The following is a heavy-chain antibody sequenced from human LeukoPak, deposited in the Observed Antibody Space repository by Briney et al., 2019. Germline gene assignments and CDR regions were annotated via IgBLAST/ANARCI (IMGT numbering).Heavy chain of an antibody. J-gene: IGHJ6*02. CDR3: AKAYYDFWSGWDYYYGMDV. CDR2: ISYDGSNK. CDR1: GFTFSSYG. Sequence: GGSLRLSCAASGFTFSSYGMHWVRQAPGKGLEWVAVISYDGSNKYYADSVKGRFTISRDNSKNTLYLQMNSLRAEDTAVYYCAKAYYDFWSGWDYYYGMDVWDQGTTVTVSS. D-gene: IGHD3-3*01. V-gene: IGHV3-30*18.